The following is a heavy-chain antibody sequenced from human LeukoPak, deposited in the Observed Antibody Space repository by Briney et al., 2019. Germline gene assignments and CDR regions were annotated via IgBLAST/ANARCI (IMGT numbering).Heavy chain of an antibody. V-gene: IGHV3-23*01. CDR2: ITASGGTT. CDR1: GFTFSNSA. CDR3: AKGPSTWDF. J-gene: IGHJ4*02. Sequence: PGGSLRLSCAASGFTFSNSAMSWVRQPPGKGLEWVSAITASGGTTYYADSVRGRFTISRDNSKNTLYLQMSSLRAEDTAVYYCAKGPSTWDFWGQGTLVTVSS.